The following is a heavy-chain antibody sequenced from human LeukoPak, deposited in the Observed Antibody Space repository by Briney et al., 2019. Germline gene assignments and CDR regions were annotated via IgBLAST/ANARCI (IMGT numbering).Heavy chain of an antibody. CDR3: AKNVGYSGSRLYDY. CDR1: GFSFTTYA. Sequence: PGGSLRLSCAASGFSFTTYAMSRVRRAPARGLEWVSSISGSGDITYYADSVKGRFTISRDNSKNTLYLQMNSLRAEDTAVYYCAKNVGYSGSRLYDYWGQGTVVTVSS. D-gene: IGHD1-26*01. CDR2: ISGSGDIT. V-gene: IGHV3-23*01. J-gene: IGHJ4*02.